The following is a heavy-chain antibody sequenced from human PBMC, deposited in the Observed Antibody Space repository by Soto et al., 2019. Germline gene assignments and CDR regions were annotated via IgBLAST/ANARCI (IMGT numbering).Heavy chain of an antibody. CDR1: GFTFSSYG. D-gene: IGHD5-18*01. CDR3: AKSMDTAMTYHFDY. J-gene: IGHJ4*02. V-gene: IGHV3-30*18. Sequence: QVQLVESGGGVVQPGRSLRLSCAASGFTFSSYGMHWVRQAPGKGLEWVAVISYDGSNKYYADSVKGRFTISRDNSKNTLYLQMNSLRAEDTAVYYCAKSMDTAMTYHFDYWGQGTLVTVSS. CDR2: ISYDGSNK.